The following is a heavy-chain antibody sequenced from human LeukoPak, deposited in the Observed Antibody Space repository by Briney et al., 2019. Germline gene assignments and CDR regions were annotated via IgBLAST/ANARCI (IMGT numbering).Heavy chain of an antibody. J-gene: IGHJ4*02. V-gene: IGHV4-39*01. Sequence: SETLSLTCTVSGGSISSSGYYWGWIRQPPGKGREWIGSIYYSGSTYYNPSLKSRVTISVDTSKNQFSLKLSSVTAADTAVYYCARPMVRGSGVDYWGQGTLVTVSS. D-gene: IGHD3-10*01. CDR1: GGSISSSGYY. CDR2: IYYSGST. CDR3: ARPMVRGSGVDY.